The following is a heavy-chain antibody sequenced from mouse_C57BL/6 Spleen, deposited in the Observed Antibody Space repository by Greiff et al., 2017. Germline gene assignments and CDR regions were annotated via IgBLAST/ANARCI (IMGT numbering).Heavy chain of an antibody. J-gene: IGHJ4*01. V-gene: IGHV1-82*01. CDR2: IYPGDGDT. CDR1: GYAFSSSW. D-gene: IGHD1-1*01. Sequence: QVHVKQSGPELVKPGASVKISCKASGYAFSSSWMNWVKQRPGKGLEWIGRIYPGDGDTNYNGKFKGKATLTADKSSSTAYMQLSSLTSEDSAVYFCAIYYYGSSYEGYYAMDYWGQGTSVTVSS. CDR3: AIYYYGSSYEGYYAMDY.